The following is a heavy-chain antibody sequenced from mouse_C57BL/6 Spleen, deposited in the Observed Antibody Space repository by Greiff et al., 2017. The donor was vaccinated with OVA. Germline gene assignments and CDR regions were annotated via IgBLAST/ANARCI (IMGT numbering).Heavy chain of an antibody. V-gene: IGHV1-69*01. CDR2: IDPSDSYT. J-gene: IGHJ4*01. CDR3: ARCGDYDRRIAMDY. CDR1: GYTFTSYW. D-gene: IGHD2-4*01. Sequence: QVQLQQPGAELVMPGASVKLSCKASGYTFTSYWMHWVKQRPGQGLEWIGEIDPSDSYTNYNQKFKGKSTLTVDKSSSTAYMQLSSLTSEDSAVYYCARCGDYDRRIAMDYWGQGTSVTVSS.